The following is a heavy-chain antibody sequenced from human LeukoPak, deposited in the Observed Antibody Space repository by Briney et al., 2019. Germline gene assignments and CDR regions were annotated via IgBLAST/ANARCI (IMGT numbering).Heavy chain of an antibody. Sequence: SCKASGYTFTSYGISWVRQAPGKGLEWVAVISNDGSKKYYADSVKGRFTISRDNAKNSLYLQMNSLRAEDTAVYYCARALNLLDPVTLDYWGQGTLVTVSS. J-gene: IGHJ4*02. D-gene: IGHD1-1*01. CDR2: ISNDGSKK. V-gene: IGHV3-30*04. CDR1: GYTFTSYG. CDR3: ARALNLLDPVTLDY.